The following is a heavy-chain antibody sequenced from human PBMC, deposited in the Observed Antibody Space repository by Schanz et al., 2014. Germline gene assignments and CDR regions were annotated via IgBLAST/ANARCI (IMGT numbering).Heavy chain of an antibody. Sequence: QVQLVQSWAEVKGPGASVKVSCKASGYTFVSYSMHWVRQAPGQGLEWVGWISPYTGNTHYFDKMEGRVTMTTDTSTSTAYMELRSLRSDDTAMYYCAGTYCSSTSCYTGYYYMDVWGKGTTVTVSS. D-gene: IGHD2-2*02. J-gene: IGHJ6*03. CDR1: GYTFVSYS. V-gene: IGHV1-18*04. CDR3: AGTYCSSTSCYTGYYYMDV. CDR2: ISPYTGNT.